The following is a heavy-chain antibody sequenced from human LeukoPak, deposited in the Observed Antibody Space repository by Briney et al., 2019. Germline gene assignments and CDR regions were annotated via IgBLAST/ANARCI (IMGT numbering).Heavy chain of an antibody. Sequence: GGSLRLSCAASGFTFSSYWMSWIRQAPGKGLEWVANIKQDGSEKYYVDSVKGRFTISRDNAKNSLYLQMNSLRAEDTAVYYCARVKNYYDSSGYPVTDYWGQGTLVTVSS. J-gene: IGHJ4*02. CDR1: GFTFSSYW. V-gene: IGHV3-7*01. CDR2: IKQDGSEK. CDR3: ARVKNYYDSSGYPVTDY. D-gene: IGHD3-22*01.